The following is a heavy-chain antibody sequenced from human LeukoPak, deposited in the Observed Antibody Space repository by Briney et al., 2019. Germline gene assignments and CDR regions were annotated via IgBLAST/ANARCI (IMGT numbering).Heavy chain of an antibody. V-gene: IGHV1-2*02. CDR2: INPNSGGT. CDR1: GYTFTGYY. J-gene: IGHJ4*02. CDR3: ATLDTAMAFVDY. D-gene: IGHD5-18*01. Sequence: ASVKVSCKASGYTFTGYYMHWVRQAPGQGLEWMGWINPNSGGTNYAQKFQGRVTMTRDTSISTAYMELSSLRSEDTAVYYCATLDTAMAFVDYWGQGTLVTVSS.